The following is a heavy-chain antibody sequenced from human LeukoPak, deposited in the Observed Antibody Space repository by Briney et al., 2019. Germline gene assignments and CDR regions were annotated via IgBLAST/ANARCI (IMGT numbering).Heavy chain of an antibody. D-gene: IGHD6-13*01. Sequence: ASVKVSCKASGYTFPSYFMHWVRQAPGQGLEWMGGIIPIFGTANYAQKFQGRVTITADESTSTAYVELSSLRSEDTAVYYCARGSQQLAWYYFDYWGQGTLVTVSS. CDR2: IIPIFGTA. V-gene: IGHV1-69*13. CDR1: GYTFPSYF. J-gene: IGHJ4*02. CDR3: ARGSQQLAWYYFDY.